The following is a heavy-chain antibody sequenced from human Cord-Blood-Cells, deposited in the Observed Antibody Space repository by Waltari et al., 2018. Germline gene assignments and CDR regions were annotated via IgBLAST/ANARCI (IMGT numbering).Heavy chain of an antibody. Sequence: QLQLQESGPGLVKPSETLSLTCTVSGGSISSSSYYWGWIRQPPGKGLEWIGSIYYSGSTYYNPSLKSRVTISVDTSKNQFSLKLSSGTAADTAVYYCARIVVVTAIDYWGQGTLVTVSS. CDR1: GGSISSSSYY. D-gene: IGHD2-21*02. V-gene: IGHV4-39*07. CDR3: ARIVVVTAIDY. CDR2: IYYSGST. J-gene: IGHJ4*02.